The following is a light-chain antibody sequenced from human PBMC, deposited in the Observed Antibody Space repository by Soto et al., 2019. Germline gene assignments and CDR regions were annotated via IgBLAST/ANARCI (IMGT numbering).Light chain of an antibody. V-gene: IGKV3-11*01. Sequence: EIVLTQSPATLSLSPGERASLSCRASQNVSSYLAWYQQKPGQAPRLLIYDATNRATGVPARFSGSGSGTDVTLTISNLEPEDFAVYYCQERTNWPPVTFGQGTKLEI. CDR2: DAT. J-gene: IGKJ2*01. CDR3: QERTNWPPVT. CDR1: QNVSSY.